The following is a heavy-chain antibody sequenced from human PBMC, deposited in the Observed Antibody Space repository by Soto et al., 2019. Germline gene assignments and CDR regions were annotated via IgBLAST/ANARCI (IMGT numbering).Heavy chain of an antibody. J-gene: IGHJ4*02. Sequence: PGESLKVSCKGSGYSFAGYWITWVRQKPGKGLEWMGRIDPSDSQTYYSPSFRGHVTISATKSITTVFLQWSSLRASDTAMYYCARQIYDSDTGPNFQYYFDSWGQGTPVTVSS. V-gene: IGHV5-10-1*01. D-gene: IGHD3-22*01. CDR1: GYSFAGYW. CDR3: ARQIYDSDTGPNFQYYFDS. CDR2: IDPSDSQT.